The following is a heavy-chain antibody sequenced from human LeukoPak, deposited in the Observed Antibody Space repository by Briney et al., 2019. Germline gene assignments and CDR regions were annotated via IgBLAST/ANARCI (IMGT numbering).Heavy chain of an antibody. CDR2: INPNSGGT. CDR3: ARGDHDYVWRSYRRHNWFDP. V-gene: IGHV1-2*02. J-gene: IGHJ5*02. D-gene: IGHD3-16*02. CDR1: GYTFTGYY. Sequence: ASVKVSCKASGYTFTGYYMHWVRQAPGQGLEWMGWINPNSGGTNYAQKFQGRVTMTRDTSISTAYMELSRLRSDDTAVYYCARGDHDYVWRSYRRHNWFDPWGQGTLVTVSS.